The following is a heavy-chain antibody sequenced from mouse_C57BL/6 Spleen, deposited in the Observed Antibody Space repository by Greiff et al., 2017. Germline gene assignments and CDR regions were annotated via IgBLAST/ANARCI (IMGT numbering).Heavy chain of an antibody. J-gene: IGHJ4*01. CDR3: ARVSPITTVVAGAMDY. D-gene: IGHD1-1*01. CDR1: GYTFTGYW. V-gene: IGHV1-9*01. CDR2: ILPGSGST. Sequence: VQLQQSGAELMKPGASVKLSCKATGYTFTGYWIEWVKQRPGHGLEWIGEILPGSGSTNYNEKFKGKATLPADTSSHTAYIQLSSLPTEDSAIYYCARVSPITTVVAGAMDYWGQGTSVTVSS.